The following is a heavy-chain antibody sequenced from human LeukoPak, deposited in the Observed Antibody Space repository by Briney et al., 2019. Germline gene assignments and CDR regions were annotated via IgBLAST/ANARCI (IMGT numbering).Heavy chain of an antibody. CDR1: GFTVSGNS. Sequence: GGSLRLSCTVSGFTVSGNSMSWVRQAPGKGLEWVSFIYSDNAHYSDSVKGRFTISRDNSKNTLYLQMNSLRAEDTAVYYCARRAGAYSHPYDYWGQGTLVTVSS. CDR2: IYSDNA. CDR3: ARRAGAYSHPYDY. V-gene: IGHV3-53*01. J-gene: IGHJ4*02. D-gene: IGHD4/OR15-4a*01.